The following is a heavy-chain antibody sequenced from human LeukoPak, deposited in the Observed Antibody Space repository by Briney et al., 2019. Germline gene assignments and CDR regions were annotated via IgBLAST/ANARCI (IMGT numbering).Heavy chain of an antibody. D-gene: IGHD6-19*01. CDR1: GFTFSAFA. CDR2: INGVNT. CDR3: AKDLSYTSGSSDY. J-gene: IGHJ4*02. Sequence: PGGSLRLSCAASGFTFSAFAMTWVRQAPGRGLEWVSTINGVNTYSADSVKGRITFSRDNSKNTLSLQLRSLRAEDTAVYYCAKDLSYTSGSSDYWGQGTLVTVSS. V-gene: IGHV3-23*01.